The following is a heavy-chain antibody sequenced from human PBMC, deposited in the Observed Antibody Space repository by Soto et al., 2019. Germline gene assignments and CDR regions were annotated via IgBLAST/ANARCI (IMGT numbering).Heavy chain of an antibody. J-gene: IGHJ6*02. Sequence: PSETLSLTCTLSGGSIWISGYYWTLKHQHPGKGLEWIGYMYNTGSTYYNPSFKSRVTISVDTSKNQFSLKLNSVTAADTAVYYCARHLWGYCGTDCYPLDVWGQGTTVTVSS. CDR1: GGSIWISGYY. D-gene: IGHD2-21*02. CDR2: MYNTGST. CDR3: ARHLWGYCGTDCYPLDV. V-gene: IGHV4-61*08.